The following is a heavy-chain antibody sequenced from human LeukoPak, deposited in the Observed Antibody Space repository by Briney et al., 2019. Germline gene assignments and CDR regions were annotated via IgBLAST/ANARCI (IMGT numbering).Heavy chain of an antibody. V-gene: IGHV4-59*01. Sequence: SETLSLTCTVSGGSISSYYWSWIRQPQGKGLEWIGYIYYSGSTNYNPSLKSRVTISVDTSKNQFSLKLSSVTAADTAVYYCAREAQGFWSGYFDYWGQGTLVTVSS. CDR1: GGSISSYY. CDR2: IYYSGST. CDR3: AREAQGFWSGYFDY. D-gene: IGHD3-3*01. J-gene: IGHJ4*02.